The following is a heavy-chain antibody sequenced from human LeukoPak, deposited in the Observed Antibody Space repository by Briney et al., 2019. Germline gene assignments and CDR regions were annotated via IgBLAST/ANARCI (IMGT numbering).Heavy chain of an antibody. CDR1: GGSITSYY. CDR2: IYVPETT. CDR3: AKSPPNSNYLDY. Sequence: PSETLSLTCTASGGSITSYYWTWIRQPAGKGLEWIGRIYVPETTNYNPSLKSRVTMSVDTSKSQFSLKLTSVTAADTAVYYCAKSPPNSNYLDYCGQGILVTVSS. J-gene: IGHJ4*02. V-gene: IGHV4-4*07. D-gene: IGHD2/OR15-2a*01.